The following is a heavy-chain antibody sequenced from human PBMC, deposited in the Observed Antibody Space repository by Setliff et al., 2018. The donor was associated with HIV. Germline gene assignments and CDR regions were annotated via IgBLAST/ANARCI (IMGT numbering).Heavy chain of an antibody. CDR3: ARVRSWNFVDGMDV. CDR1: GFLFSRYA. CDR2: ISSDGSRK. Sequence: GGSLRLSCAASGFLFSRYAMHWVRQAPGKGLEWVAVISSDGSRKEFVDSVKGRFTISRDSSKDTVSLEMDSLRGEDTAVYYCARVRSWNFVDGMDVWGQGTTVTVSS. J-gene: IGHJ6*02. D-gene: IGHD1-7*01. V-gene: IGHV3-30*03.